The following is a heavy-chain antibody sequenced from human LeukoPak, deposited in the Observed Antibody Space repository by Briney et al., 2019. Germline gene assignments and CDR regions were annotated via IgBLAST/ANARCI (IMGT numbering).Heavy chain of an antibody. D-gene: IGHD6-19*01. CDR3: ARDYGISGWGMSGYYYYYMDV. CDR1: GFTFSSYS. J-gene: IGHJ6*03. V-gene: IGHV3-21*01. CDR2: ISRSSSYI. Sequence: GGSLSLSCAASGFTFSSYSMNWVRQAPGKGLEWVSSISRSSSYIYYADSVKGRFTISRDNAKNSLYLQMNSLRAEDTAVYYCARDYGISGWGMSGYYYYYMDVWGKGTTVTVSS.